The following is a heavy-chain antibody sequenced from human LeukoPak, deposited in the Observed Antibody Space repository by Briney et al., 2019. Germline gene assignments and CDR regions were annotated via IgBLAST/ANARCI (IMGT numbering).Heavy chain of an antibody. CDR1: GGSISSSSYY. Sequence: SETLSLTCTVSGGSISSSSYYWGWIRQPPGKGLEWIGSIYYSGSTYYNPSLKSRVTISVDRSKNQFSLKLSSVTAADTAVYYCARRRYIAALYYFDYWGQGTLVTVSS. CDR2: IYYSGST. CDR3: ARRRYIAALYYFDY. V-gene: IGHV4-39*07. D-gene: IGHD6-6*01. J-gene: IGHJ4*02.